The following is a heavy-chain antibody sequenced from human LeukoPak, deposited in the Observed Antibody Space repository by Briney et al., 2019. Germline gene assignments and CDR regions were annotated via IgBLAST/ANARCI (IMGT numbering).Heavy chain of an antibody. CDR2: ISGSGGST. V-gene: IGHV3-23*01. Sequence: GGSLRLSCAASGFTFSSYAMSWVRQAPGKGLEWVSDISGSGGSTYYADSVKGRFTISRDNSKNTLYLQMNSLRVEDTAVYYCARDRVVRESAYFDYWGQGTLVTVSS. D-gene: IGHD3-10*01. CDR3: ARDRVVRESAYFDY. J-gene: IGHJ4*02. CDR1: GFTFSSYA.